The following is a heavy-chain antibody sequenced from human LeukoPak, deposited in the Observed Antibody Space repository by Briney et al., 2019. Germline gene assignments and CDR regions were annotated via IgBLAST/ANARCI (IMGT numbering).Heavy chain of an antibody. CDR3: ADYRKPQGLDY. Sequence: PGGSLRLSCEVSEFPFSIYAMAWVRQALGQGLEWVSAIDATGSDKYYTDSVKGRFTISRDNSKNTVYLQMNSLRVEDTAVYYCADYRKPQGLDYWGQGTLVTVSS. J-gene: IGHJ4*02. CDR1: EFPFSIYA. V-gene: IGHV3-23*01. CDR2: IDATGSDK. D-gene: IGHD1-14*01.